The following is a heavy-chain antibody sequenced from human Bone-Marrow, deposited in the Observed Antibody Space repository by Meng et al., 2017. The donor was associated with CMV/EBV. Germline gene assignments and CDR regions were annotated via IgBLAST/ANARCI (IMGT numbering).Heavy chain of an antibody. J-gene: IGHJ6*02. Sequence: ASVKVSCKASGGTFSSYTISWVRQAPGQGLEWMGIINPSGGSPTYAQKFQGRVTMTRDTSTSTVYMELSGLRSEDTAVYFCARICGSTSCPYYYGMDVWGQGTTVTVSS. D-gene: IGHD2-2*01. CDR1: GGTFSSYT. CDR2: INPSGGSP. CDR3: ARICGSTSCPYYYGMDV. V-gene: IGHV1-46*01.